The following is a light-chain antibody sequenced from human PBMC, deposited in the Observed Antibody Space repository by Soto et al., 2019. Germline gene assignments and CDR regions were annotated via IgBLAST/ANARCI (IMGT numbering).Light chain of an antibody. J-gene: IGKJ2*01. CDR2: GVF. V-gene: IGKV3-20*01. Sequence: TVLTQSPGTVSLSPGERATLSCRTSQSVGDNFLAWYQQKPGQAPRLLIYGVFNRATGIPARFSASGSGTDFTLTISGLEPEDSAVYYCQHYDGSPRTFGQGTKVEIK. CDR1: QSVGDNF. CDR3: QHYDGSPRT.